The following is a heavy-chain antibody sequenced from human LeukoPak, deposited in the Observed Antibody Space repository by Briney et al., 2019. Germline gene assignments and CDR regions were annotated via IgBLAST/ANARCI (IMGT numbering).Heavy chain of an antibody. CDR1: GFTFSTYN. CDR2: ISSSSSYI. J-gene: IGHJ4*02. Sequence: GGSLRLSCAASGFTFSTYNMNWVRQAPGKGLEWVSSISSSSSYIYYADSVKGRFTISRDNAKNSLYLQMNSLRAEDTAVYYCARVASIYYYDSRATYYFDYWGQGTLVTVSS. CDR3: ARVASIYYYDSRATYYFDY. D-gene: IGHD3-22*01. V-gene: IGHV3-21*01.